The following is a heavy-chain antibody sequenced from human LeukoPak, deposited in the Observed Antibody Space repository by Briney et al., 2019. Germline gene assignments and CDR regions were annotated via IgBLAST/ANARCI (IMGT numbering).Heavy chain of an antibody. J-gene: IGHJ6*02. V-gene: IGHV3-30*18. D-gene: IGHD2-2*01. CDR2: ITYDGLTK. CDR3: AKDLGSFCRSTSCYVYGMDV. Sequence: PGRSLRLSCAASGFSFSNYGMHWVRQAPGKGLEWVAVITYDGLTKYYADSVKGRFTISRDSSENRLHLQMSSLRTEDTAVYYCAKDLGSFCRSTSCYVYGMDVWGQGTTVTVSS. CDR1: GFSFSNYG.